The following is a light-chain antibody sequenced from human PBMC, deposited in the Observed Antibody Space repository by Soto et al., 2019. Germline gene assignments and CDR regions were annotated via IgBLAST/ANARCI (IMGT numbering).Light chain of an antibody. V-gene: IGLV4-69*01. J-gene: IGLJ2*01. CDR1: SGHSTYA. CDR3: QTWSLGCSVV. CDR2: VNSDGSH. Sequence: QPVLTQSPSASASLGASVKLTCTLSSGHSTYAIAWHQQQPEKGPRYLMKVNSDGSHNKGDGIPDRFSGFSSGAERYLTISSLQSEDEADYYCQTWSLGCSVVFGGGTKLTVL.